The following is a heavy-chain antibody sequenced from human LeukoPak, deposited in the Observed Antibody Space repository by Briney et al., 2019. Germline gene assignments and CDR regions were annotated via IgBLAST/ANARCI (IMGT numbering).Heavy chain of an antibody. CDR2: IYTSGST. D-gene: IGHD5-24*01. V-gene: IGHV4-61*02. CDR1: GVSISSGSYY. Sequence: SGTLCLSCAVSGVSISSGSYYWGWIGPPAGQGLEWFRRIYTSGSTNYNPALKSRVTISVDTSKNQFSLKLSSVTAADTAVYYCARLAVEMATATYDYWGQGTLVTVSS. CDR3: ARLAVEMATATYDY. J-gene: IGHJ4*02.